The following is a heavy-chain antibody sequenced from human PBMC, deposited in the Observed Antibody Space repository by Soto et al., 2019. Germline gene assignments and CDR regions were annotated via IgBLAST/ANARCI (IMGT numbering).Heavy chain of an antibody. CDR3: ARLTFGEPALDY. CDR2: IDPSDSYT. Sequence: RESLKISCKGSGYSFTSYWISWVRQMPGKGLEWMGRIDPSDSYTNYSPSFQGHVTISADKSISTAYLQWSSLKASDTAMYYCARLTFGEPALDYWGQGTLVTVSS. J-gene: IGHJ4*02. CDR1: GYSFTSYW. D-gene: IGHD3-10*01. V-gene: IGHV5-10-1*01.